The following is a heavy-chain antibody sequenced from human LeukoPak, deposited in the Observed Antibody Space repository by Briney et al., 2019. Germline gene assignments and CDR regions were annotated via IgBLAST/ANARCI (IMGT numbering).Heavy chain of an antibody. D-gene: IGHD3-22*01. CDR3: ARALRITMLVVAY. Sequence: PGGSLRLSCAASGFTFSSYAMHWVRQAPGKALECLAVISYDGSNKYYADSVKGRFTISRDNSKNTLYLQMNSLRAEDTAVYYCARALRITMLVVAYWGQGTLVTVSS. V-gene: IGHV3-30-3*01. J-gene: IGHJ4*02. CDR1: GFTFSSYA. CDR2: ISYDGSNK.